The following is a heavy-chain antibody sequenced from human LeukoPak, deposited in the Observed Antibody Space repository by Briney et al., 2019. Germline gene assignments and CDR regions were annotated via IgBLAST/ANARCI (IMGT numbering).Heavy chain of an antibody. J-gene: IGHJ4*02. D-gene: IGHD5-24*01. CDR1: GFTFSSYW. CDR2: INSGGSTT. V-gene: IGHV3-74*01. Sequence: PGGSLRLSCTASGFTFSSYWMHWVRQAPGKGLVWVSRINSGGSTTTYADSVKGRFTISRDNAKNTLYLQMNSLRAEDTAVYYCARAEMATISPDYWGQGTLVTVSS. CDR3: ARAEMATISPDY.